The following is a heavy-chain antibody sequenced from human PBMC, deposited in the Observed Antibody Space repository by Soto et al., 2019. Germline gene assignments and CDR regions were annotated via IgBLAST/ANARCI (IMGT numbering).Heavy chain of an antibody. Sequence: PSETLSLTCTVSGGSISSGDYYWSWIRQPPGKGLEWIGYIYYSGSTYYNPSLKSRVTISVDTSKNQFSLRLSSVTAADTAVYYCARHGSWYESVTGSLGPSYFDDWGQGTLVTVSS. CDR3: ARHGSWYESVTGSLGPSYFDD. CDR1: GGSISSGDYY. J-gene: IGHJ4*02. D-gene: IGHD3-9*01. V-gene: IGHV4-30-4*01. CDR2: IYYSGST.